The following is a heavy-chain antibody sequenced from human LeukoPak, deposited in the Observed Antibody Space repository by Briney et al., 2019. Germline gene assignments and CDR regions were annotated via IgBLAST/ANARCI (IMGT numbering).Heavy chain of an antibody. D-gene: IGHD3-3*01. V-gene: IGHV1-8*01. J-gene: IGHJ5*02. CDR3: AREDDFWSGYFGGFDP. CDR2: MNPNSGNT. CDR1: GYTFTSYD. Sequence: ASVKVSCKASGYTFTSYDINWVRQATGQGLEWMGWMNPNSGNTGYAQKFQGRVTMTRNTSISTACMELSSLRSEDTAVYYCAREDDFWSGYFGGFDPWGQGTLVTVSS.